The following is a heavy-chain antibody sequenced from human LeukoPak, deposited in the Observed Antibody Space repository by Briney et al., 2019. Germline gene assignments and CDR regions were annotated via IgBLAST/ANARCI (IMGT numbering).Heavy chain of an antibody. Sequence: SETLSLTCTVSGGSISSYYWSWIRQPSGKGLEWIGYIYYNGGTNYNPSLKSRVTISIDTSKNQFSLKLSSVTAADTAVYYCARVGSGSFDYWGQGTLVTVSS. CDR2: IYYNGGT. V-gene: IGHV4-59*01. CDR3: ARVGSGSFDY. CDR1: GGSISSYY. J-gene: IGHJ4*02. D-gene: IGHD6-19*01.